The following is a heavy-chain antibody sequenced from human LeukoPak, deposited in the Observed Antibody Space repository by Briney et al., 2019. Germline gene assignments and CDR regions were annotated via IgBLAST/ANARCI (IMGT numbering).Heavy chain of an antibody. Sequence: GGSLRLSRAASGFTFSSYAMSWVRQAPGKGLEWVSAISGSGGSTYYADSVKGRFTISRDNSKNTLYLQMNSLRAEDTAVYYCAKDGYCSGGSCYFPDYWGQGTLVTVSS. D-gene: IGHD2-15*01. J-gene: IGHJ4*02. CDR3: AKDGYCSGGSCYFPDY. CDR1: GFTFSSYA. V-gene: IGHV3-23*01. CDR2: ISGSGGST.